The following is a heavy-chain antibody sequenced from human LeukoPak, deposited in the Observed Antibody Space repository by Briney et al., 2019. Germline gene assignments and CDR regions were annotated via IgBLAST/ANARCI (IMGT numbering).Heavy chain of an antibody. CDR3: ARGGYSGYDRDAFDI. Sequence: GGSLILSCAASGFTVSSNNMSWVRQAPGKGLEWVSVIYSDDSTYYADSVKGRFTISRHNSKNTLYLQMNSLRAEDTAVYYCARGGYSGYDRDAFDIWGQGTMVTVSS. J-gene: IGHJ3*02. CDR2: IYSDDST. V-gene: IGHV3-53*04. D-gene: IGHD5-12*01. CDR1: GFTVSSNN.